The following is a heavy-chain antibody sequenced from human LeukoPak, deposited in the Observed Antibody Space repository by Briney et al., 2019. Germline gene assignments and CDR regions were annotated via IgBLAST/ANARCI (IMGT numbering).Heavy chain of an antibody. V-gene: IGHV3-30-3*01. D-gene: IGHD5-18*01. CDR3: ARDNGYTNGHVFDY. J-gene: IGHJ4*02. Sequence: GGSLRLSCAASGFTFNSYTMHWVRQAPGKELEWVALTLYDGSKEYYADSVKGRFTISRDNSKNTLYLQMNSLRVEDTSVYLCARDNGYTNGHVFDYWGQGTLVTVSS. CDR1: GFTFNSYT. CDR2: TLYDGSKE.